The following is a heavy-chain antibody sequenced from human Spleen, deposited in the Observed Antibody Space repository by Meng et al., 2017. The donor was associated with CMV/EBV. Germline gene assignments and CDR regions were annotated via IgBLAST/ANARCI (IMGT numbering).Heavy chain of an antibody. D-gene: IGHD3-3*01. CDR2: IKQDGSEK. J-gene: IGHJ4*02. Sequence: GESLKISCAASGFTFSSYWMSWVRQAPGKGLEWVANIKQDGSEKYYVDSVKGRFTISRDNAKNSLYLQMNSLRAEDTAVYYCARAPIFGVVIHRVSHHDYWGQGTLVTVSS. V-gene: IGHV3-7*04. CDR3: ARAPIFGVVIHRVSHHDY. CDR1: GFTFSSYW.